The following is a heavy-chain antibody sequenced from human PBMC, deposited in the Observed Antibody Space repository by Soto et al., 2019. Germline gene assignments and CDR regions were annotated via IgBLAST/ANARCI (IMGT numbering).Heavy chain of an antibody. CDR2: ISAYNGNT. CDR1: GYTFTSYG. J-gene: IGHJ3*02. CDR3: ARGGYQGYCSSTSCYDPFAFDI. Sequence: GASVKVSCKASGYTFTSYGISWVRQAPGQGLEGMGWISAYNGNTNYAQKLQGRVTMTTDTSTSTAYMELRSLRSDDTAVYYCARGGYQGYCSSTSCYDPFAFDIWGQGTMVTVSS. D-gene: IGHD2-2*01. V-gene: IGHV1-18*01.